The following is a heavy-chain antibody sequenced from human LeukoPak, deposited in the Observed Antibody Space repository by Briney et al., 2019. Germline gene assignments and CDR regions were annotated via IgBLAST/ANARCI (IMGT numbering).Heavy chain of an antibody. CDR1: GLTFSDYY. CDR3: ARDPKPPITGTTGWFDP. Sequence: PGGSLRLSCAASGLTFSDYYMSWIRQAPGKGLEWVSYISSSGSTIYYADSVKGRFTISRDNAKNSLYLQMNSLRAEDTAVYYCARDPKPPITGTTGWFDPWGQGTLVTVSS. V-gene: IGHV3-11*01. J-gene: IGHJ5*02. D-gene: IGHD1-20*01. CDR2: ISSSGSTI.